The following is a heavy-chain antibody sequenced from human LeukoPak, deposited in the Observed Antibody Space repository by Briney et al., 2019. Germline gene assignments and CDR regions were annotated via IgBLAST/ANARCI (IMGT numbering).Heavy chain of an antibody. CDR1: GGSTSSYY. D-gene: IGHD3-22*01. V-gene: IGHV4-59*01. Sequence: SETLSLTCTVSGGSTSSYYWSWIRQPPGKGLEWIGYIYYSGSTNYNPSLKSRVTISVDTSKNQFSLKLSSVTAADTAVYYCARDRPGHYDSSGYYEHNDAFDIWGQGTMVTVSS. CDR3: ARDRPGHYDSSGYYEHNDAFDI. CDR2: IYYSGST. J-gene: IGHJ3*02.